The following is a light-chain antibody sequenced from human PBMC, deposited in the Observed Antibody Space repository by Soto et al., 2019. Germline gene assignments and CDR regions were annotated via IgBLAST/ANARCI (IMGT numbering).Light chain of an antibody. Sequence: ALTQPASVSGSPGQSITISCTGTSSDVGGYNYVSWYQQHPGKAPKLMICDVSNRPSGVSNRFSGSKSGNTASLTISGLQAEDEADYYCSSYTSSSTLEVFGTGTKVTVL. CDR2: DVS. CDR1: SSDVGGYNY. V-gene: IGLV2-14*01. J-gene: IGLJ1*01. CDR3: SSYTSSSTLEV.